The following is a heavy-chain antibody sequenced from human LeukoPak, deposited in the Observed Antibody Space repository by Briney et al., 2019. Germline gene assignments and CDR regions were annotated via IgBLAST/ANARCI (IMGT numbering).Heavy chain of an antibody. CDR2: IIPFLGTA. CDR1: GGVFTTYA. CDR3: ARGGTELPDYNWFDP. J-gene: IGHJ5*02. Sequence: ASVKVSCKASGGVFTTYAISWVRQAPGQGLEWMGSIIPFLGTANYAQKFQGRVTITADESTSTAYMELSSLRSEDTAVYYCARGGTELPDYNWFDPWGQGTLVTVSS. V-gene: IGHV1-69*11. D-gene: IGHD1-26*01.